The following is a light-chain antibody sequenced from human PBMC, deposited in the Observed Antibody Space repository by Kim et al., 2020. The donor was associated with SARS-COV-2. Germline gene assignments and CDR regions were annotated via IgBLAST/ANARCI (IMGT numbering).Light chain of an antibody. Sequence: LSASVGDRVTITCRASESISSYLNWYQQKPGKAPKLLIYAASSLQSGVPSRFSGSGSGTDFTLTISSLQPEDFATYYCQQSYSTTFGQGTKVDIK. CDR2: AAS. J-gene: IGKJ1*01. CDR1: ESISSY. V-gene: IGKV1-39*01. CDR3: QQSYSTT.